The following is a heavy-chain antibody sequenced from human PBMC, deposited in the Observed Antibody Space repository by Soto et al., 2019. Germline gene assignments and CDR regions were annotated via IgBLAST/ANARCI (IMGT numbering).Heavy chain of an antibody. J-gene: IGHJ6*02. CDR1: GFTFSSYS. CDR2: ISSSSSTI. Sequence: EVQLVESGGGLVQPGGSLRLSCAASGFTFSSYSMNWVRQAPGKGLEWVSYISSSSSTIYYADSVKGRFTISRDNAKNSLYLQMNTLRDEDTAVYYCARVEYVSYLVGMDVWRQGATVTVSS. V-gene: IGHV3-48*02. D-gene: IGHD2-2*01. CDR3: ARVEYVSYLVGMDV.